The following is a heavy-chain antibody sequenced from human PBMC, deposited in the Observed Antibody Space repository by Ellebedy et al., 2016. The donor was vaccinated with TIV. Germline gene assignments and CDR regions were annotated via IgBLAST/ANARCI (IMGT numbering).Heavy chain of an antibody. J-gene: IGHJ4*02. CDR3: VRETHYDSHVGNFDY. D-gene: IGHD3-16*01. Sequence: GESLKISXAASGLTFSRYATSWVRQAPGKGLEWVAVISFDGGITYYADSVKGRFTISRDNSKSTLYLQMNSLRPEDTAMFYCVRETHYDSHVGNFDYWGRGALVTVSS. CDR2: ISFDGGIT. CDR1: GLTFSRYA. V-gene: IGHV3-30-3*01.